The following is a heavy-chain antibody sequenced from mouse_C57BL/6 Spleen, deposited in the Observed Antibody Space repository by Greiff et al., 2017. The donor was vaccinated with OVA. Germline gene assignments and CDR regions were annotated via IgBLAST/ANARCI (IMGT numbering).Heavy chain of an antibody. J-gene: IGHJ4*01. CDR1: GYTFTDYE. V-gene: IGHV1-15*01. Sequence: VQLQESGAELVRPGASVTLSCKASGYTFTDYEMHWVKQTPVHGLEWIGAIDPETGGTAYNQKFKGKAILTADKSSSTAYMELRSLTYEDSAVYYCAPGKNYDDAMDYWGQGTSVTVSS. D-gene: IGHD2-4*01. CDR2: IDPETGGT. CDR3: APGKNYDDAMDY.